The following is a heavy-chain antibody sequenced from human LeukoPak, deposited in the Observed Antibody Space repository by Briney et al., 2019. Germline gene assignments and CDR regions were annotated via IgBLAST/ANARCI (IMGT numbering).Heavy chain of an antibody. Sequence: PSETLSLTCAVYGGSFSGYYWSWIRQPPGKGLEWIGEINHSGSTNYNPSLKSRVTISVDTSKNQFSLKLSSVTAADTAVYYCARGLAPGYSYGRKYYFDYWGQGTLVTVSS. CDR1: GGSFSGYY. J-gene: IGHJ4*02. D-gene: IGHD5-18*01. CDR2: INHSGST. V-gene: IGHV4-34*01. CDR3: ARGLAPGYSYGRKYYFDY.